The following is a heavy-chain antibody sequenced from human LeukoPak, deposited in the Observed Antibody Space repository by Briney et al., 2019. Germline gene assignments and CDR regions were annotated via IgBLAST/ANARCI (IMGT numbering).Heavy chain of an antibody. CDR2: IKSDGSGI. CDR3: TADPPGMSTSTGIDH. Sequence: GGSLRLSCAVSGFPLSNSWMYWVRQAPGKGLEGVANIKSDGSGISYVDSVKGRFIISRDNARNSLYLQMNSLRVEDTAVYYCTADPPGMSTSTGIDHWGQGTLVTVSS. D-gene: IGHD2-2*01. J-gene: IGHJ4*02. CDR1: GFPLSNSW. V-gene: IGHV3-7*03.